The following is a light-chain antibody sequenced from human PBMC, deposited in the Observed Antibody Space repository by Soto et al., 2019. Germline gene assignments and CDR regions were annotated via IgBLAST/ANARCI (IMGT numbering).Light chain of an antibody. V-gene: IGLV2-14*01. CDR3: NSYTSSSTLV. J-gene: IGLJ2*01. Sequence: QSALTQPASVSGSPGQSITISCSGTSNDVGGYDYVPWYQQHPGKAPKLVIYEVSNRPSWVSNRFSGSKSGNTASLTISGLQPEDEADYYCNSYTSSSTLVFGGGTKVTVL. CDR2: EVS. CDR1: SNDVGGYDY.